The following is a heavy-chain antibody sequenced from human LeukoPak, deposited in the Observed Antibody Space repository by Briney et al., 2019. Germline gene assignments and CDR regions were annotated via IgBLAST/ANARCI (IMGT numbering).Heavy chain of an antibody. V-gene: IGHV4-59*08. J-gene: IGHJ4*02. CDR3: ARHNYTYYFDY. CDR1: GGSLSSYY. D-gene: IGHD4-11*01. Sequence: SETLSLTCTVSGGSLSSYYWSWIRQPPGKGLEWIGYIYYSGSTNYNPSLKSRVTISVDTSKNQFSLKLSSVTAADTAVYYCARHNYTYYFDYWGQGTLVTVSS. CDR2: IYYSGST.